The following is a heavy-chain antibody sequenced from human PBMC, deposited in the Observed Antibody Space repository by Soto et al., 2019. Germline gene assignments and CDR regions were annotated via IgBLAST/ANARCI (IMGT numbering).Heavy chain of an antibody. D-gene: IGHD6-13*01. CDR2: IWYDGSNK. J-gene: IGHJ3*02. Sequence: PGGSLRLSCAASGFTFSSYGMHWVRQAPGKGLEWVAVIWYDGSNKYYADSVKGRFTISRDNSKNTLYLQMNSLRAEDTAVYYCARDYDGGDSSSPEPDAFDIWGQGTMVTVSS. V-gene: IGHV3-33*01. CDR1: GFTFSSYG. CDR3: ARDYDGGDSSSPEPDAFDI.